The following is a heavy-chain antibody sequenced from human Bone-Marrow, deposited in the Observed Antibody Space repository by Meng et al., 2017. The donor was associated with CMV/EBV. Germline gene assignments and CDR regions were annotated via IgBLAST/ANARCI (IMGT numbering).Heavy chain of an antibody. D-gene: IGHD2-2*01. CDR3: AKVVPGYCSTTSCSPDH. CDR1: GFTFSSYW. CDR2: VRYDGNNK. J-gene: IGHJ4*02. Sequence: GESLKISCAASGFTFSSYWMSWVRQAPGKGLEWVAYVRYDGNNKNYADSVKGRFTISRDNSKNTLYLQMNSLRAEDTAVYYCAKVVPGYCSTTSCSPDHWAQGTLATFSS. V-gene: IGHV3-30*02.